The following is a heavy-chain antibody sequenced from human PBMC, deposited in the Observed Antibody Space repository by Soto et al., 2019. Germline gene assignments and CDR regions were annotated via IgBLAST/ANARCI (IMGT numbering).Heavy chain of an antibody. Sequence: AQLVESGGDLVQPGGSLRLSCSVSAFTVSNNYMGWVRQAPGKGLEWVALIWSGGAIEYVDSVRGRFTISRDNSKNTLYLQMSSLIAGDTAVYYCAGGPNRGYWGQGTLVTVSP. CDR2: IWSGGAI. V-gene: IGHV3-66*01. D-gene: IGHD3-10*01. J-gene: IGHJ4*02. CDR3: AGGPNRGY. CDR1: AFTVSNNY.